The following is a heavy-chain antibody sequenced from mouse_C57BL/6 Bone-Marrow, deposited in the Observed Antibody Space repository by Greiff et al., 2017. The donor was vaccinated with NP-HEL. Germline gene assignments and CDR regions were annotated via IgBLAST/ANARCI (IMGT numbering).Heavy chain of an antibody. V-gene: IGHV1-50*01. CDR2: IDPSDSYT. J-gene: IGHJ2*01. CDR3: ARGGYLDY. Sequence: VKLQQPGAELVKPGASVKLSCKASGYTFTSYWMQWVKQRPGQGLEWIGEIDPSDSYTNYNQKFKGKATLTVDTSSSTAYMQLSSLTSEDSAVYYCARGGYLDYWGQGTTLTVSS. CDR1: GYTFTSYW.